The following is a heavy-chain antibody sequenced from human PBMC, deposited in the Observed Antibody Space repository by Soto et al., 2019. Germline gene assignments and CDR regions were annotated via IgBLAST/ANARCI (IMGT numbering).Heavy chain of an antibody. CDR2: IKQDGSEK. J-gene: IGHJ4*02. Sequence: GSLRLSCAASGFTFSSYWMSWVRQAPGKGLEWVANIKQDGSEKYYVDSVKGRFTISRDNAKNSLYLQMNSLRAEDTAVYYCARILGGYDFWSGYYPSPYYFDYWGQGTLVTVSS. D-gene: IGHD3-3*01. V-gene: IGHV3-7*01. CDR3: ARILGGYDFWSGYYPSPYYFDY. CDR1: GFTFSSYW.